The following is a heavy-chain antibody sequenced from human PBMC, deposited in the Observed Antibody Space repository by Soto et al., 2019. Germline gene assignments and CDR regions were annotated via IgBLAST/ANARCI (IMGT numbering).Heavy chain of an antibody. CDR3: AREGVGDFWSGYYRYYYMGV. D-gene: IGHD3-3*01. Sequence: SETLSLTCAVYGGSFSDNYWSWIRQPPGKGLEWIGEINHSGSTNYSPSLKSRVTISVDTSKSQFSLKLSSVTAADTAEYYCAREGVGDFWSGYYRYYYMGVWGKGTTVTVSS. V-gene: IGHV4-34*01. J-gene: IGHJ6*03. CDR1: GGSFSDNY. CDR2: INHSGST.